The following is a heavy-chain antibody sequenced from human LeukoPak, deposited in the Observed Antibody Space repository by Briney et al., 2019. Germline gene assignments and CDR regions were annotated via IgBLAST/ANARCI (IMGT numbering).Heavy chain of an antibody. CDR1: GGTFSSYT. D-gene: IGHD2-2*01. CDR3: ARGGVGYCSSTSCSIGNNWFDP. J-gene: IGHJ5*02. Sequence: SSVKVSCKASGGTFSSYTISWVRQAPGQGLEWMGRSITYRGIANYEQKFHGRVTITADKSTSKAYKELSSLRSEDTAVYYCARGGVGYCSSTSCSIGNNWFDPWGQGTLVTVSS. CDR2: SITYRGIA. V-gene: IGHV1-69*02.